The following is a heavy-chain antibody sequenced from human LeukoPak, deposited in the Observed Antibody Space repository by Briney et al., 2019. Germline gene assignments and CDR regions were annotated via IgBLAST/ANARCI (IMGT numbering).Heavy chain of an antibody. V-gene: IGHV1-2*02. J-gene: IGHJ4*02. Sequence: ASVKVSCKASGYTFTDYYMRWVRQAPGQGLEWMGWINPNSGGTNYAQKFQGRVTMTRDTSISTAYMELSSLRSEDTAVYYCARDRWQKWLPDYWGQGTLVTVSS. D-gene: IGHD5-12*01. CDR3: ARDRWQKWLPDY. CDR2: INPNSGGT. CDR1: GYTFTDYY.